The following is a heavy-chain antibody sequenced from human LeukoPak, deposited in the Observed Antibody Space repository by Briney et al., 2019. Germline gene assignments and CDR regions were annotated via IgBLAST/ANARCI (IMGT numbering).Heavy chain of an antibody. CDR1: GGSISSSHYF. V-gene: IGHV4-39*07. CDR2: IYHSGIT. J-gene: IGHJ4*02. D-gene: IGHD6-13*01. Sequence: SETLSLTCTVSGGSISSSHYFWGWIRQPPGKGLEWIGSIYHSGITYYNLSLKSRVTISIDTSKNQFSLKLRSVTAADTAVYYCATPIIASAVRDYWGQGILVTVSS. CDR3: ATPIIASAVRDY.